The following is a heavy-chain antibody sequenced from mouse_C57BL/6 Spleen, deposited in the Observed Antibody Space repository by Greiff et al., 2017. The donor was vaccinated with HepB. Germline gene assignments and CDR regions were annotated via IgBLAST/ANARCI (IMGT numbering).Heavy chain of an antibody. D-gene: IGHD1-1*01. CDR2: IYPRSGNT. CDR3: ARSGGSSPDWDFDD. J-gene: IGHJ1*03. CDR1: GYTFTSYG. V-gene: IGHV1-81*01. Sequence: QVQLQQSGAELARPGASVKLSCKASGYTFTSYGISWVKQSTGQGLEWIGEIYPRSGNTNYNEKFKGKATLTAAKSSSTAYMELRSLTSEDSAVYFCARSGGSSPDWDFDDWGTGTTVTVSS.